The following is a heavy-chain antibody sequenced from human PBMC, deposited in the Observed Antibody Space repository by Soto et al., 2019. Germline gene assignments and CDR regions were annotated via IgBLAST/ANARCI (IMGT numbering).Heavy chain of an antibody. CDR2: IDPTDSYT. CDR1: GYSFTNSW. V-gene: IGHV5-10-1*03. CDR3: ARPSRGGSSDF. J-gene: IGHJ4*02. D-gene: IGHD2-15*01. Sequence: EVQLVQSGAQVKKPGESLTISCKASGYSFTNSWISWVRQMPGKGLAWVGRIDPTDSYTTYSPSFQGHVTISADKSITTAYLHWSSLKTSDTAVYYCARPSRGGSSDFWGQGTLVTVSS.